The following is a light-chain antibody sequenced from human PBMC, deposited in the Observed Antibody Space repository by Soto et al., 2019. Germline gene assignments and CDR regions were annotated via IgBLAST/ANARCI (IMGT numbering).Light chain of an antibody. CDR3: QQYNSYPIT. V-gene: IGKV3-20*01. CDR1: QSVFNNH. Sequence: EIVLTQSPGTLSLSPGERATLSCRASQSVFNNHIGWYQQKPGQAPRRLIFGASFRATGIPDRFSGSGSGTDFPLTISRLEPEDFATDYCQQYNSYPITFGQGTLLVIK. J-gene: IGKJ5*01. CDR2: GAS.